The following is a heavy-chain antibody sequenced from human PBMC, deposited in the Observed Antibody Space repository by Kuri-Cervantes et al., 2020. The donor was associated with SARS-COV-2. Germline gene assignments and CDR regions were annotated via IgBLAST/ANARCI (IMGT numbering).Heavy chain of an antibody. CDR3: AAGEVVVPAAIYYYGMDV. CDR2: ISSSGSTI. D-gene: IGHD2-2*02. CDR1: GFTFRSYE. J-gene: IGHJ6*02. V-gene: IGHV3-48*03. Sequence: GESLKIPCAASGFTFRSYEMNWVRQAPRKGLEGVSYISSSGSTIYYADSVKGRFTISRDNAKNSLYLQMNSLRAEDTAVYYCAAGEVVVPAAIYYYGMDVWGQRTPVTVSS.